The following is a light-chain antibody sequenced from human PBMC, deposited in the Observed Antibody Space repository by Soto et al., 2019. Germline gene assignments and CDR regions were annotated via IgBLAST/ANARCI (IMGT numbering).Light chain of an antibody. CDR1: QTLSNSF. Sequence: EIVLTQSPGTLSLSPGERATLSCRASQTLSNSFIAWYQRKPGQAPRLLIYDTSSRATGVPDRYSASGSGTDFTLTISRLEPEDFAVFFCQQYGTSEIIFGQGTRLEI. V-gene: IGKV3-20*01. CDR2: DTS. J-gene: IGKJ5*01. CDR3: QQYGTSEII.